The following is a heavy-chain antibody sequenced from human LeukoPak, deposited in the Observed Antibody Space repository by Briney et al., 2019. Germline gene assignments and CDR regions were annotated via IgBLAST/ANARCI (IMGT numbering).Heavy chain of an antibody. CDR2: INPNSGGT. J-gene: IGHJ6*02. CDR1: GYTFTGYY. Sequence: ASVKVSCKASGYTFTGYYMHWVRQAPGQGLEWMGWINPNSGGTNYAQKFQGWVTMTRDTSISTAYMELSRLRSDDTAVYYCARGIAVAVRYYYYGLDVWGQGTTVTVSS. CDR3: ARGIAVAVRYYYYGLDV. V-gene: IGHV1-2*04. D-gene: IGHD6-19*01.